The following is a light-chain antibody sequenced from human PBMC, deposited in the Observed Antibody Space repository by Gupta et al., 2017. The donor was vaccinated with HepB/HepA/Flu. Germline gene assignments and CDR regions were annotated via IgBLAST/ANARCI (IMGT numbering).Light chain of an antibody. V-gene: IGLV1-40*01. CDR1: SSNIAAGYD. CDR3: QSYDSSLSGSNVV. J-gene: IGLJ2*01. CDR2: GNS. Sequence: QSVLTQPPSVSGAPGQRVPISCTGSSSNIAAGYDVPWYQQRPGTAPKLLIYGNSNRPSGVPDRFSGSKSGTSASLAITGLQAEDEADYYCQSYDSSLSGSNVVFGGGTKLTVL.